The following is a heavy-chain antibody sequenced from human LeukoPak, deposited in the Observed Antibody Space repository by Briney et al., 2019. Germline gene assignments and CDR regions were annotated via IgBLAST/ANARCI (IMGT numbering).Heavy chain of an antibody. CDR1: GGSISSYY. J-gene: IGHJ3*02. CDR2: IYYSGST. Sequence: SETLSLTCTVSGGSISSYYWSWIRQPPGKGLEWIGYIYYSGSTNYNPSLKSRVTISVDTSKNQFSLKLSSVTAADTAVYYCASVEMATITLGAFDIRGQGTMVTVSS. D-gene: IGHD5-24*01. CDR3: ASVEMATITLGAFDI. V-gene: IGHV4-59*01.